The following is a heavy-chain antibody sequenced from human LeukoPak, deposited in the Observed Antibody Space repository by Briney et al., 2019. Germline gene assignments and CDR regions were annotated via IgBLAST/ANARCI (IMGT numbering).Heavy chain of an antibody. D-gene: IGHD1-26*01. CDR3: ARDHEGALATCSFEY. J-gene: IGHJ4*02. CDR1: GFSVSSYG. V-gene: IGHV3-33*01. Sequence: GGSLRLSCAASGFSVSSYGMHWVRQAPGKGLEWVAVMWYDGDNQYYTDSVKGRFTISRDDSANTVSLQMDSLRAEDTGIYYCARDHEGALATCSFEYWGQGIRVNVSS. CDR2: MWYDGDNQ.